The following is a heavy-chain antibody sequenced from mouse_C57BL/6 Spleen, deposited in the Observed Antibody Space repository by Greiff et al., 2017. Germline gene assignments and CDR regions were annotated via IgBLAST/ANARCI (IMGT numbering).Heavy chain of an antibody. V-gene: IGHV1-19*01. CDR3: ARGPYITTVVDAMDY. CDR2: INPYNGGT. D-gene: IGHD1-1*01. CDR1: GYTFTDYY. J-gene: IGHJ4*01. Sequence: VQLQQSGPVLVKPGASVKMSCKASGYTFTDYYMNWVKQSHGKSLEWIGVINPYNGGTSYNQKFKGKATLTVDKSSSTAYMELNSLTSEDSAVYYCARGPYITTVVDAMDYWGQGTSVTVSS.